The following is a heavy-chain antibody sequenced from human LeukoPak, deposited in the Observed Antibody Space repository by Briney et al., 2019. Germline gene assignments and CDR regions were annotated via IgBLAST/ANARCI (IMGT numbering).Heavy chain of an antibody. CDR2: INHSGST. CDR1: GGSFSGYY. J-gene: IGHJ5*02. CDR3: AGGNIVVVPAAIVGNWFDP. Sequence: SETLSLTCAVHGGSFSGYYWSWIRQPPGKGLEWIGEINHSGSTNYNPSLKSRVTISVDTSKNQFSLKLSSVTAADTAVYYCAGGNIVVVPAAIVGNWFDPWGQGTLVTVSS. V-gene: IGHV4-34*01. D-gene: IGHD2-2*01.